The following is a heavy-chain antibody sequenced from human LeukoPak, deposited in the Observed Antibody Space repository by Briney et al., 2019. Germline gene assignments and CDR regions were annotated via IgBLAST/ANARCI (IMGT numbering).Heavy chain of an antibody. Sequence: WGSLRLSWAASGFTFRSYEMNWVRQAPGKGLEGVSYISRSGSTIYYADSAKGRFPISSNNAKNSLYLQMNSRDSRDTAVYYCGRVSSSGYYYFDYWGQGTLVTAPS. CDR3: GRVSSSGYYYFDY. V-gene: IGHV3-48*03. CDR1: GFTFRSYE. J-gene: IGHJ4*02. CDR2: ISRSGSTI. D-gene: IGHD3-22*01.